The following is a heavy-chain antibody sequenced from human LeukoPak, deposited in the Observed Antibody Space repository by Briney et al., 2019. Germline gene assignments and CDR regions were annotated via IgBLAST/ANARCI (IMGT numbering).Heavy chain of an antibody. V-gene: IGHV4-31*03. D-gene: IGHD2-15*01. CDR2: IYYSGCT. Sequence: PSETLSLTCTVSGGSISSGGYYGSWIRQHPGKGLEWIGYIYYSGCTYYNPSLKSRVTISVDTSKNQFSLKLSSVTAADTAVYYCARDRVVVAATSYYYGMDVWGQGTTVTASS. J-gene: IGHJ6*02. CDR1: GGSISSGGYY. CDR3: ARDRVVVAATSYYYGMDV.